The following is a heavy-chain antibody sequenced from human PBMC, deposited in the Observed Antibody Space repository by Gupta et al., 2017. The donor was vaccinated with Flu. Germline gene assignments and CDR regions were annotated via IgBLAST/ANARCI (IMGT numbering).Heavy chain of an antibody. CDR2: IIPILGIA. D-gene: IGHD3-10*01. CDR3: AIRSGPNNWFDP. V-gene: IGHV1-69*02. J-gene: IGHJ5*02. CDR1: GGTFSSYT. Sequence: QVQLVQSGAEVKKPGSSVQVSCKASGGTFSSYTISWVRQAPGQGLEWMGRIIPILGIANYAQKFQGRVTITADKSTSTAYMELSSLRSEDTAVYDCAIRSGPNNWFDPWGQGTLVTVSS.